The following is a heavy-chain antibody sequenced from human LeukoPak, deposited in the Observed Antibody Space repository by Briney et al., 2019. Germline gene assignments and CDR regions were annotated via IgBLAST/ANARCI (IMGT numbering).Heavy chain of an antibody. D-gene: IGHD3-10*01. CDR2: FDPEDGET. CDR3: AALIRITMVRGVIDGLDI. V-gene: IGHV1-24*01. J-gene: IGHJ3*02. CDR1: GYTLTGLS. Sequence: ASVKVSCKVSGYTLTGLSMHWVRQAPGKGLEWMEGFDPEDGETIYAQKFQGRVTMTEDTSTDTAYMELSSLRSEDTAVYYCAALIRITMVRGVIDGLDIWGQGTMVTVSS.